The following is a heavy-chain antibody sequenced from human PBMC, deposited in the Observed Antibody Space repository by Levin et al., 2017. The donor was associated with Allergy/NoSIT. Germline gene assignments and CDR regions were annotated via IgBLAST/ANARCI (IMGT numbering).Heavy chain of an antibody. D-gene: IGHD2-2*01. CDR1: GFTFSNAW. CDR3: TTDMEVPAAIGGNVDWFDP. V-gene: IGHV3-15*01. Sequence: GGSLRLSCAASGFTFSNAWMSWVRQAPGKGLEWVGRIKSKTDGGTTDYAAPVKGRFTISRDDSKNTLYLQMNSLKTEDTAVYYCTTDMEVPAAIGGNVDWFDPWGQGTLVTVSS. J-gene: IGHJ5*02. CDR2: IKSKTDGGTT.